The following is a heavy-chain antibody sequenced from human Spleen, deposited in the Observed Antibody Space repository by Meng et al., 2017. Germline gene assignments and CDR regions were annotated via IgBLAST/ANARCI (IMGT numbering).Heavy chain of an antibody. D-gene: IGHD4-11*01. V-gene: IGHV4-34*01. CDR3: ARGPTTMAHDFDY. Sequence: HVQLQRWGAGLLKPSETLSLTCAVYGGSFSGYYWSGIRQPPGKGLGWIGEINHSGSTNYNPSLKSRVTISVDTSKNQFSLKLSSVTAADTAVYYCARGPTTMAHDFDYWGQGTLVTVSS. CDR1: GGSFSGYY. J-gene: IGHJ4*02. CDR2: INHSGST.